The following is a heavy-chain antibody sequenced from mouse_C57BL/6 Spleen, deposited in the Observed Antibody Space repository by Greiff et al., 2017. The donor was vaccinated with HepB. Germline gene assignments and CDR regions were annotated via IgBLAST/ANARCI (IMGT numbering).Heavy chain of an antibody. CDR1: GFTFSDYG. Sequence: EVQVVESGGGLVKPGGSLKLSCAASGFTFSDYGMHWVRQAPEKGLEWVAYISSGSSTIYYADTVKGRFTISRDNAKNTLFLQMTSLRSEDTAMYYCARDGYYDSFAYWGQGTLVTVSA. J-gene: IGHJ3*01. CDR3: ARDGYYDSFAY. D-gene: IGHD2-3*01. CDR2: ISSGSSTI. V-gene: IGHV5-17*01.